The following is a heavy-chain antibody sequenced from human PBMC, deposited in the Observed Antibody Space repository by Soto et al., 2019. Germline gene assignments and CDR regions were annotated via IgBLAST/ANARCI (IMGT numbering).Heavy chain of an antibody. J-gene: IGHJ5*02. V-gene: IGHV3-9*01. CDR3: ARGRGALTVISNSFDP. D-gene: IGHD2-21*01. CDR2: INWNSGST. Sequence: EVQLVESGGGLVQPGRSLRLSCEASGLTFEDYAMHWIRQAPGKGLEWVAGINWNSGSTGYADSVKGRFTISRDNVNNSLHLEMSTLKAEDTAMYYCARGRGALTVISNSFDPWGQGTLVTVSS. CDR1: GLTFEDYA.